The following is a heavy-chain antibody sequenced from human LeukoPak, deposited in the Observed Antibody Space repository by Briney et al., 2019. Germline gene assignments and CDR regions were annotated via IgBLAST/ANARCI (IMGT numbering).Heavy chain of an antibody. CDR1: GGSISTYY. Sequence: SSETLSLTCTVSGGSISTYYWSWIRQPPGKGLEWIGYIYYSGSTNYNPSLKSQVTISVDTSKNQFSLKLSSVTAADTAVYYCARHSSGSYAGYNDYWGQGTLVTVSS. D-gene: IGHD6-19*01. CDR2: IYYSGST. V-gene: IGHV4-59*08. J-gene: IGHJ4*02. CDR3: ARHSSGSYAGYNDY.